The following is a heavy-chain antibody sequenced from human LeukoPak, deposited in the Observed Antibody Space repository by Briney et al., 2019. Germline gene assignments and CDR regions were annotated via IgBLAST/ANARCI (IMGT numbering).Heavy chain of an antibody. CDR1: GFTFSSHS. J-gene: IGHJ5*02. V-gene: IGHV3-21*06. Sequence: TGGSLRLSCAASGFTFSSHSMNWVRQAPGKGLEWVSSISSTRSYVFYADSVKGRFTVSRDNAKNSLYLELDSLRAEDTAVYYCARAYCGGDCYYDWFDPWGQGTLVTVSS. CDR3: ARAYCGGDCYYDWFDP. D-gene: IGHD2-21*02. CDR2: ISSTRSYV.